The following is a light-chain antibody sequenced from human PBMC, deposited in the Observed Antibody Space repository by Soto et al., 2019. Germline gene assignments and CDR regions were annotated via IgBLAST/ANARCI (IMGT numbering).Light chain of an antibody. Sequence: EIVLTQSPGTLSLSPGERATLSCRASQSVNSNYLAWHQQKPGQGPRLLVLGASSRATGVPARFSGSRSGTEFTLTINSLQSEDFAVYYCQRYNNWPLTFGGGTKVDIK. CDR3: QRYNNWPLT. J-gene: IGKJ4*01. V-gene: IGKV3-15*01. CDR2: GAS. CDR1: QSVNSN.